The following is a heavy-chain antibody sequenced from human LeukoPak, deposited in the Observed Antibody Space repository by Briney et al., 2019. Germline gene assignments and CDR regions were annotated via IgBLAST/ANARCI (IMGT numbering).Heavy chain of an antibody. J-gene: IGHJ4*02. CDR3: ARGRILLWFGELSLYYFDY. V-gene: IGHV4-30-4*08. Sequence: SETLSLTCTVSGGSISSGDYYWSWIRQPPGKGLEGIVYIYYSGSTYYNPSLKSRVTISVDTSKNQFSLKLSSVTAADTAVYYCARGRILLWFGELSLYYFDYWGQGTLVTVSS. CDR2: IYYSGST. D-gene: IGHD3-10*01. CDR1: GGSISSGDYY.